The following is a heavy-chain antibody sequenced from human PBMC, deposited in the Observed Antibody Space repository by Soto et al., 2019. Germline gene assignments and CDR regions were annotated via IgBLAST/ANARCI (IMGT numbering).Heavy chain of an antibody. CDR1: GFTFSSYD. J-gene: IGHJ4*02. V-gene: IGHV3-13*01. CDR3: ARGFELPDRDYFDY. D-gene: IGHD2-15*01. Sequence: GGSLRLSCAASGFTFSSYDMHWVRQATGKGLEWVSAIGTAGDTYYPGSVKGRFTISRENAKNSLYLQMNSLRAEDTAVYYCARGFELPDRDYFDYWGQGTLVTVSS. CDR2: IGTAGDT.